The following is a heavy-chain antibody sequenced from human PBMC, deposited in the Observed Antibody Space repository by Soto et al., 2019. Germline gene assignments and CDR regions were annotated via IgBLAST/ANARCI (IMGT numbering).Heavy chain of an antibody. CDR2: IYYSGST. V-gene: IGHV4-31*03. CDR3: ARDRRGYSGYDSNDWFDP. Sequence: QVQLQESGPGLVKPSQTLSLTCTVSGGSISSGGYYWSWIRQHPGKGLEWIGYIYYSGSTYYNPSLKSRVTISVDTSKNQFSLKLSSLTAADTAVYYGARDRRGYSGYDSNDWFDPWGQGTLVTVSS. D-gene: IGHD5-12*01. CDR1: GGSISSGGYY. J-gene: IGHJ5*02.